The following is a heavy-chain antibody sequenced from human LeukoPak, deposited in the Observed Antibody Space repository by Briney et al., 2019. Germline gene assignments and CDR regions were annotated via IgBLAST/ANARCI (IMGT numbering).Heavy chain of an antibody. Sequence: SVKVSCKASGYTFTGYYMHWVRQAPGQGLEWMGGIIPIFGTANYAQKFQGRVTITADESTSTAYMELSSLRSEDTAVYYCANYVWGSYAFDIWGQGTMVTVSS. CDR1: GYTFTGYY. J-gene: IGHJ3*02. D-gene: IGHD3-16*01. V-gene: IGHV1-69*13. CDR3: ANYVWGSYAFDI. CDR2: IIPIFGTA.